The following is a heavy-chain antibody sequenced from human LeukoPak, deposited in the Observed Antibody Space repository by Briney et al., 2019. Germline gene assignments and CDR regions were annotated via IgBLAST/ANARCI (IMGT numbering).Heavy chain of an antibody. Sequence: GGSLRLSCAASGFSLYDYAMHWVRQAPGQGLEWVSSISWDGRNMAYAASVKGRFTISRDNAQNSLYLQMYSLKIDDTALYYCIKDMGFDLLKDAFDLWGQGMLVTVSS. CDR2: ISWDGRNM. V-gene: IGHV3-9*01. J-gene: IGHJ3*01. D-gene: IGHD1-26*01. CDR3: IKDMGFDLLKDAFDL. CDR1: GFSLYDYA.